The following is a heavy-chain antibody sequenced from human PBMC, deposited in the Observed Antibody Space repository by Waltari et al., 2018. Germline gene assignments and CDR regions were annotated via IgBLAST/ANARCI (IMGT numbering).Heavy chain of an antibody. D-gene: IGHD6-6*01. CDR2: ISSSSSTI. CDR3: ARPGNIAARYYYYYMDV. Sequence: EVQLVESGGGLVQPGGSLRLSCAASGFTFSSYSMNWVRQAPGKGLEWVSYISSSSSTIYYADSVKGRFTISRDNAKNSLYLQMNSLRAEDTAVYYCARPGNIAARYYYYYMDVWGKGTTVTVSS. V-gene: IGHV3-48*04. J-gene: IGHJ6*03. CDR1: GFTFSSYS.